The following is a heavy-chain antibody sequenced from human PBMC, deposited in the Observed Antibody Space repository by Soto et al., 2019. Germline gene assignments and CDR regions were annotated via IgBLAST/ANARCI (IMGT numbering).Heavy chain of an antibody. D-gene: IGHD2-15*01. J-gene: IGHJ3*01. CDR2: IFHGGNT. CDR3: ARARWYDAFDV. Sequence: PSETLSLTCAFSVFFISSGNYWGWIRKPPGKGLEWIGSIFHGGNTYYNPSLKSRVTISVDMSKNQFSLKLNSVTAADTAVYYCARARWYDAFDVWGQGTVVTVSS. V-gene: IGHV4-38-2*01. CDR1: VFFISSGNY.